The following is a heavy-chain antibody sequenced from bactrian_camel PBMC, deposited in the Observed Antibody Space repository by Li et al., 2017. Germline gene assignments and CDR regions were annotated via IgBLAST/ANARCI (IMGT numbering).Heavy chain of an antibody. D-gene: IGHD3*01. Sequence: VQLVESGGGSVQAGGSLRLSCVASGATYNMNCMAWFRQAAGKEREGVAAIATDTDSTTYGDSTLGRFTVSHDYAKNTLYLQMDSLTAEDTAVYYCAATPWYGRTCRVPEKHVAYWGQGTQVTVS. V-gene: IGHV3S54*01. CDR3: AATPWYGRTCRVPEKHVAY. CDR1: GATYNMNC. CDR2: IATDTDST. J-gene: IGHJ4*01.